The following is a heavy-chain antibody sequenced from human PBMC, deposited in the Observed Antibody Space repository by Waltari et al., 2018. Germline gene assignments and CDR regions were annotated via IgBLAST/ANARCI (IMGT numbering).Heavy chain of an antibody. CDR2: ISVSDDT. D-gene: IGHD1-20*01. CDR3: AKPFYNWDDPLDS. V-gene: IGHV3-23*01. Sequence: EFQLLESGGYFVQPGRSLSLSCAISGFSFARDAINWVRQAPGTGLEWVAAISVSDDTYYALSVNGRFTISRDTSRNTVYLHMNSLRAEDTAVYYCAKPFYNWDDPLDSWGQGTLVTVSS. CDR1: GFSFARDA. J-gene: IGHJ4*02.